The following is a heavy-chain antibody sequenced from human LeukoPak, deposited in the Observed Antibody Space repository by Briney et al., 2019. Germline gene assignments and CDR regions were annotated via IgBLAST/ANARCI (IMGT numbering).Heavy chain of an antibody. D-gene: IGHD2-21*02. J-gene: IGHJ3*02. V-gene: IGHV3-15*01. CDR2: IKSKTDGGTT. Sequence: GGSLRLSCAASGFSFRNAWMSWVRQAPGKGLEWVGRIKSKTDGGTTDYAAPVKGRFTISRDDSKNTLYLQMNSLKTDETPVYYCTTVWNCGGDCSDAFDIWGQGTMVTVSS. CDR3: TTVWNCGGDCSDAFDI. CDR1: GFSFRNAW.